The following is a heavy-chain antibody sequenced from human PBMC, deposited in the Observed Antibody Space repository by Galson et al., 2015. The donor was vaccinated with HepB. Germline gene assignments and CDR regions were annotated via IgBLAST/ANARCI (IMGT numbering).Heavy chain of an antibody. D-gene: IGHD4/OR15-4a*01. J-gene: IGHJ4*02. CDR2: IYYSGST. V-gene: IGHV4-59*01. CDR3: AREPPYGGLDY. CDR1: GGSISSYY. Sequence: ETLSLTCTVSGGSISSYYWSWIRQPPGKGLEWIGYIYYSGSTSYNPSLKSRVTISLDSSKNQFSLKLSSVTAADTAVYYCAREPPYGGLDYWGQGTLVTVSS.